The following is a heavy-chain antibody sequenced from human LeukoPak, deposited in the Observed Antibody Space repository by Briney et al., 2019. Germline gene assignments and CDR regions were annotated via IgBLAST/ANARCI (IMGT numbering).Heavy chain of an antibody. Sequence: SETLSLTCTVSGGSISSYYWSWIRQPPGKGLEWIGYIYYSGSTNYNPSLKSRVTISVDTSKNQFSLKLSSVTAADTAVYYCARSLAPARYYYYYMDVWGKGTTVTVSS. CDR1: GGSISSYY. CDR3: ARSLAPARYYYYYMDV. D-gene: IGHD6-25*01. J-gene: IGHJ6*03. CDR2: IYYSGST. V-gene: IGHV4-59*01.